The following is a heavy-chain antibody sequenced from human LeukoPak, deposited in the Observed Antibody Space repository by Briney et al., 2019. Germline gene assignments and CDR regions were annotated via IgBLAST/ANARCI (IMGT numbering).Heavy chain of an antibody. D-gene: IGHD1-26*01. CDR3: ARHLRYYVRTGGFDP. CDR1: GGSFSGYY. J-gene: IGHJ5*02. V-gene: IGHV4-34*01. CDR2: INHSGST. Sequence: PSETLSLTCAVYGGSFSGYYWSWIRQPPGKGLEWIGEINHSGSTNYNPSLKSRVTISVDTSKNQFSLKLSSVTAADTAVYYCARHLRYYVRTGGFDPWGQGTLVTVSS.